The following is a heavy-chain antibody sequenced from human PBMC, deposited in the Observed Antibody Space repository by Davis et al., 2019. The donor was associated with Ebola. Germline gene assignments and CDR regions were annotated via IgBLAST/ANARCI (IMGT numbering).Heavy chain of an antibody. CDR2: MNPNSGNT. CDR3: ARTDGDYSSYGMDV. J-gene: IGHJ6*02. V-gene: IGHV1-8*01. D-gene: IGHD4-17*01. Sequence: ASVKVSCKASGYTFTSYDINWVRQATGQGLEWMGWMNPNSGNTGYAQKFQGRVTMTRNTSISTAYMEVSSLRSEDTAVYYCARTDGDYSSYGMDVWGQGTTVTVSS. CDR1: GYTFTSYD.